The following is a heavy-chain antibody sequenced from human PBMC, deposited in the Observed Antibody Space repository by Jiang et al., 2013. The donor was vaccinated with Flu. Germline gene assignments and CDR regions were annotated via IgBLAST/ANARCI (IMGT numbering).Heavy chain of an antibody. V-gene: IGHV4-39*07. CDR1: GGSISSSDY. J-gene: IGHJ4*01. CDR3: ARDRYCSGGSCDYFDY. CDR2: IYYSGTT. D-gene: IGHD2-15*01. Sequence: GSGLVKPSETVSLICTVTGGSISSSDYWVWIRQPPGKGLEWIASIYYSGTTYYNPSLKGRVTISVDTSKNQFSLELRSVTAADTALYYCARDRYCSGGSCDYFDYW.